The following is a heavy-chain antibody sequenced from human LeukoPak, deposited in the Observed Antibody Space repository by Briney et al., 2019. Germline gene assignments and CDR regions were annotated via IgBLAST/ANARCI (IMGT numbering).Heavy chain of an antibody. V-gene: IGHV4-59*01. CDR2: ISYSGST. J-gene: IGHJ4*02. CDR3: ARDRSYGYFDY. D-gene: IGHD5-18*01. Sequence: SETLSLTCTVSGGSISSFYWTWIRQPPGKGLEWIGFISYSGSTNYNPSLKSRVTISVDTSKNQFSLNLNSVIAADTAVYYCARDRSYGYFDYWGQGTLVTVS. CDR1: GGSISSFY.